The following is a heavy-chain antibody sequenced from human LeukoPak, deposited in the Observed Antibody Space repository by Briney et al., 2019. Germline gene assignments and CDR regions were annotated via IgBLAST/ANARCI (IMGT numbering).Heavy chain of an antibody. CDR3: AKMQGYFDY. CDR2: VTGGGDTT. CDR1: GFTFSSYG. V-gene: IGHV3-23*01. J-gene: IGHJ4*02. Sequence: GGSLRLSCAASGFTFSSYGMSWVRQAPGKGLEWDSAVTGGGDTTYYADSVRGRFTISRDNSKNTLYLQMNSLRAEDTAVYYCAKMQGYFDYWGQGTLVTVSS.